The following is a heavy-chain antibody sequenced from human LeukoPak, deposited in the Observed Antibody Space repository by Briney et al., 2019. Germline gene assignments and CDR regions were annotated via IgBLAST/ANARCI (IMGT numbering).Heavy chain of an antibody. D-gene: IGHD3-22*01. V-gene: IGHV1-18*01. J-gene: IGHJ5*02. CDR1: GYTFTSYG. CDR3: ARDNRPPRGYYYDSSGVGGNWFDP. CDR2: ISAYNGNT. Sequence: ASVKVSCKASGYTFTSYGISWVRQAPGQGLEWMGWISAYNGNTNYAQKLQGRVTMTTDTSTSTAYMELRSLRSDDTAVYYCARDNRPPRGYYYDSSGVGGNWFDPWGQGTLVTVSS.